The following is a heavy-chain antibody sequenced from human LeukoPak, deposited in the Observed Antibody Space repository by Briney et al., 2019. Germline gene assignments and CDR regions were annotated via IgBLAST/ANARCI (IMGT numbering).Heavy chain of an antibody. V-gene: IGHV4-59*01. CDR3: ARRYYDFWSGYFRGNWFDP. J-gene: IGHJ5*02. CDR2: IYYSGST. CDR1: GGSISSYY. Sequence: PSETLSLTCTVSGGSISSYYWSWIRQPPGKGLEWIGYIYYSGSTNYNPSLKSRVTISVDTSKNQFSLKLSSVTAADTAVYYCARRYYDFWSGYFRGNWFDPWGQGTLVTVSS. D-gene: IGHD3-3*01.